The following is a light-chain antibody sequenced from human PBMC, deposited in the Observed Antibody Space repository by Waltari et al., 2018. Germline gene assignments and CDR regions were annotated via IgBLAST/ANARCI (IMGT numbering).Light chain of an antibody. CDR3: QQSSTTPST. Sequence: LHMTQSPSSLSASVRDRVTITCRATQSISNFLTWYQQKPGEAPKLLIYSASTLQSGVPSRFSGAGSGTDFSLTIISLQPEDFASYYCQQSSTTPSTFGQGTKLEIK. CDR2: SAS. J-gene: IGKJ2*01. V-gene: IGKV1-39*01. CDR1: QSISNF.